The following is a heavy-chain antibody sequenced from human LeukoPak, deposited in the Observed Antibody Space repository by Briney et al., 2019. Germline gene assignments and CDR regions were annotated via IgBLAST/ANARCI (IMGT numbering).Heavy chain of an antibody. D-gene: IGHD2-15*01. CDR2: INPNSGGT. V-gene: IGHV1-2*02. Sequence: ASVKVSCKASGYTFTGYYMHWVRQAPGQGLEWMGWINPNSGGTNYAQKFQGRVTMTRDTSIRTAYMELSRLRSDDTAVYYCARGCSGGSCYYYYYMDVWGKGTTVTVSS. J-gene: IGHJ6*03. CDR1: GYTFTGYY. CDR3: ARGCSGGSCYYYYYMDV.